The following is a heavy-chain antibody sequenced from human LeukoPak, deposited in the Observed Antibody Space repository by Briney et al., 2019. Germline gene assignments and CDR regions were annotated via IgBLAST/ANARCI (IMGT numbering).Heavy chain of an antibody. D-gene: IGHD6-25*01. Sequence: GGSLRLSCAASGFTFSSCGMHWVRQAPGKGLEWVAVIWHDGSNKYNPDSVKGRFTISRDNSKDTLYLQMNSLRAEDTAVYYCARVRQSAAPDYYGMDVWGQGTMVTVSS. CDR1: GFTFSSCG. CDR2: IWHDGSNK. J-gene: IGHJ6*02. CDR3: ARVRQSAAPDYYGMDV. V-gene: IGHV3-33*01.